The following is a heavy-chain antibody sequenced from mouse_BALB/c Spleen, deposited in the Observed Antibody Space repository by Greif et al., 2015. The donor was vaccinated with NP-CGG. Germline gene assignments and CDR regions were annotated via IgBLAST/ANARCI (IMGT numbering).Heavy chain of an antibody. CDR3: AKSGDYDNSFDY. CDR1: GYTFTSSW. V-gene: IGHV1S130*01. J-gene: IGHJ2*01. CDR2: IHPNSGNI. Sequence: VKLVESGSVLVRPGASVKLSCKASGYTFTSSWMHWAKQRPGQGLEWIGEIHPNSGNINYNEKFKGKATLTVDTSSSTAYVDLSSLTSEDSAVCYCAKSGDYDNSFDYWGQGTTLTVSS. D-gene: IGHD2-4*01.